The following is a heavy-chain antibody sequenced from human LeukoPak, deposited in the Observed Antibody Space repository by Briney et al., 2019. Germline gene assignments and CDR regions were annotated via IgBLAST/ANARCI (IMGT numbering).Heavy chain of an antibody. V-gene: IGHV1-2*02. CDR1: GYTFTRYY. D-gene: IGHD2-15*01. CDR3: ARKTAGCSGGSCYSLAFDI. J-gene: IGHJ3*02. Sequence: ASVKVSCKASGYTFTRYYMHWVRQAPGQGLEWMGWIDPNSGGTNYAQKFQGRVTMTRDTSISTAYMELSRLRSDDTAVYYCARKTAGCSGGSCYSLAFDIWGQGTMVTVTS. CDR2: IDPNSGGT.